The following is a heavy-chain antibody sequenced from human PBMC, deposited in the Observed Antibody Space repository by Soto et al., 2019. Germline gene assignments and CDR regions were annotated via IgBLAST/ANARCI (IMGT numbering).Heavy chain of an antibody. CDR2: VYWDDDK. CDR1: GFSLTTTEVG. CDR3: VHRAIQSCSTTTCHANFDY. Sequence: SGPTLVNPTQTLTLTCSFSGFSLTTTEVGVGWIRQPPGKAPEWLALVYWDDDKRYSPSLKSRLTITKDTSKNHVVLTMTNMDPVDTATYYCVHRAIQSCSTTTCHANFDYWGQGSLVTVSS. D-gene: IGHD2-2*01. V-gene: IGHV2-5*02. J-gene: IGHJ4*02.